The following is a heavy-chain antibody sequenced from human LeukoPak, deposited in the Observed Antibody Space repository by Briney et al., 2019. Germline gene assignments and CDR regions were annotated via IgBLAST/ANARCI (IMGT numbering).Heavy chain of an antibody. CDR3: ARDRDGDYQSDGFDP. CDR2: IYTSGST. D-gene: IGHD4-17*01. J-gene: IGHJ5*02. V-gene: IGHV4-61*02. Sequence: SETLSLTCTVSGGSISSGSYNWSWIRQPAGKGLEWIGRIYTSGSTNYNPSLKSRVTISVDTSKNQFSLKLSSVTAADTAVYYCARDRDGDYQSDGFDPWGQGTLVTVSS. CDR1: GGSISSGSYN.